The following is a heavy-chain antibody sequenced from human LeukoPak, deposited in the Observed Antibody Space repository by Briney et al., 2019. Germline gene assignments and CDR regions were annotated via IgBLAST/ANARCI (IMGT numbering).Heavy chain of an antibody. CDR2: IYYSGST. Sequence: PSETLSLTCTVSGGSISSYYWSWIRQPPGKGLEWIAYIYYSGSTNYNPSLKSRVTISVDTSKNQFSLKLSSVTAADTAVYYCARGYSGYGRFDYWGQGTLVTVSS. J-gene: IGHJ4*02. V-gene: IGHV4-59*08. CDR3: ARGYSGYGRFDY. CDR1: GGSISSYY. D-gene: IGHD5-12*01.